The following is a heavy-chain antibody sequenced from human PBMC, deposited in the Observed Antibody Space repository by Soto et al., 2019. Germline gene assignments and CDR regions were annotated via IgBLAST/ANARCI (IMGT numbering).Heavy chain of an antibody. CDR2: INHSGST. CDR1: GGSFSDYY. V-gene: IGHV4-34*01. CDR3: AGLRDYYWYMDV. J-gene: IGHJ6*03. Sequence: QVQLQQWGAGLLKPSETLSLTCIVSGGSFSDYYWSWIRQPPGKGLEWIGEINHSGSTKYTPSLKRRVTISVDTPNKQFSRKLTSVTAADTAVYYCAGLRDYYWYMDVWGEGTTVAGSS.